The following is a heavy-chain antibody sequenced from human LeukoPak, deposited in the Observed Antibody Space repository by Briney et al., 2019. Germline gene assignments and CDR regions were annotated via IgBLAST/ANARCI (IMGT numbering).Heavy chain of an antibody. CDR1: GYTFTSYY. D-gene: IGHD3-22*01. CDR2: INPNSGGT. J-gene: IGHJ1*01. Sequence: GASVKVSCKASGYTFTSYYMHWVRQAPGQGLEWMGWINPNSGGTNYAQKFQGRVTMTRDTSISTAYMELSRLRSDDTAVYYCARYRNYYDSSGYYYVEYFQHWGQGTLVTVSS. CDR3: ARYRNYYDSSGYYYVEYFQH. V-gene: IGHV1-2*02.